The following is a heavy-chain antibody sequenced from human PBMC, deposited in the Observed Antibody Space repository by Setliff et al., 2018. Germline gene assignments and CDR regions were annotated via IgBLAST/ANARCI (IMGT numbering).Heavy chain of an antibody. V-gene: IGHV4-4*08. CDR3: ARARYCSGGRCYWTWLDP. J-gene: IGHJ5*02. D-gene: IGHD2-15*01. CDR1: GDSMNDNH. Sequence: SETLSLTCTVSGDSMNDNHWTWMRQPPGKGLEWIGYIYTSGGTNYNPSLKSRVTISADMTENQFSLILRSVVAADTAVYYCARARYCSGGRCYWTWLDPWAQGTLVTVSS. CDR2: IYTSGGT.